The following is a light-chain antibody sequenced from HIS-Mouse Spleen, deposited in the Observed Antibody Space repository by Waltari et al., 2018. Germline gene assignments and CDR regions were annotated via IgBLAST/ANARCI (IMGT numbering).Light chain of an antibody. CDR1: SLRSYY. V-gene: IGLV3-19*01. J-gene: IGLJ2*01. CDR3: NSRDSSGNHVV. CDR2: GKN. Sequence: SSELTQDPAVSVALGQTVRITCQGDSLRSYYASWYQQKPGQAPALVLYGKNNRPSGIPDRFSGSSSGNTASLTITGAQAEDEADYYCNSRDSSGNHVVFGGGTKLTVL.